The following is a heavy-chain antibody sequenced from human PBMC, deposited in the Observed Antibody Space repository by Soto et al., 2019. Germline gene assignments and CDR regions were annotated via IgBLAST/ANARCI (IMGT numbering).Heavy chain of an antibody. CDR3: AKGGQSYDY. Sequence: EVQLVESGGGLVQPGGSLRLSCAASGFTFSSYSMNWVRQAPGKGLEWVSAISTSVGSTYYTDSVKGRFTISRDNSKNTLYLQMNSLRAEDTAVYYCAKGGQSYDYWGQGTLVTVSS. CDR1: GFTFSSYS. CDR2: ISTSVGST. V-gene: IGHV3-23*04. J-gene: IGHJ4*02. D-gene: IGHD3-10*01.